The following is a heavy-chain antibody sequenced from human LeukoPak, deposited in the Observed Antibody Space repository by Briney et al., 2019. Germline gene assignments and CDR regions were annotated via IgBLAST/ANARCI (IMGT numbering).Heavy chain of an antibody. Sequence: KPSETLSLTCTVSGGSISSYYWSWIRQPPGKGLEWIGYIYYSGSTNYNPSLKSRVTISVDTSKIQFSLKLSSVTAADTAVYYCARTYYDILTGYYMPLDVWGQGTTVTVSS. CDR2: IYYSGST. D-gene: IGHD3-9*01. CDR1: GGSISSYY. V-gene: IGHV4-59*08. CDR3: ARTYYDILTGYYMPLDV. J-gene: IGHJ6*02.